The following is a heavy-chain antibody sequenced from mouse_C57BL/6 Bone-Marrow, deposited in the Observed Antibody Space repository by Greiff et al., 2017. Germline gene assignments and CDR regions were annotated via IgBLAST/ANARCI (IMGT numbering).Heavy chain of an antibody. CDR2: IDPSDSYT. J-gene: IGHJ3*01. V-gene: IGHV1-50*01. CDR1: GYTFTSYW. Sequence: QVQLQQPGAELVKPGASVKLSCKASGYTFTSYWMQWVKQRPGQGLEWIGEIDPSDSYTNYNQKFKGKATLTVDTSSSTAYMPLSSLTSEDSAVYYCASPGAWFAYWGQGTLVTVSA. CDR3: ASPGAWFAY. D-gene: IGHD4-1*01.